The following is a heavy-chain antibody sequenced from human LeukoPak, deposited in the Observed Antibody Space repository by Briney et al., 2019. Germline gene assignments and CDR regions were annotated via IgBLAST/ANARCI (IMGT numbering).Heavy chain of an antibody. CDR1: GGSFSGYY. CDR2: INHSGST. J-gene: IGHJ4*02. Sequence: PSETLSLTCAVYGGSFSGYYWSWIRQPPGKGLEWIGEINHSGSTNYNPSLKSRVTISVDTSKNQFSLKLSSVTAADTAVYYCARGNWLLDYWDQGTLVTVSS. D-gene: IGHD3-22*01. CDR3: ARGNWLLDY. V-gene: IGHV4-34*01.